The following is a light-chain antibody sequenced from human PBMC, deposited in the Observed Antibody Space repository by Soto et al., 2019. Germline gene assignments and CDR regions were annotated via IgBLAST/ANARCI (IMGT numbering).Light chain of an antibody. V-gene: IGKV3-15*01. CDR2: GAS. Sequence: EIGMTQSPATLSVSPGERATLSCRASQSVRNNLAWYQQKPGQAPRLLIYGASTRATGIPARLSGSGSGTAFTLTISSLPSENFAVYYCQQYNNCPSITFGQGTRLESK. J-gene: IGKJ5*01. CDR3: QQYNNCPSIT. CDR1: QSVRNN.